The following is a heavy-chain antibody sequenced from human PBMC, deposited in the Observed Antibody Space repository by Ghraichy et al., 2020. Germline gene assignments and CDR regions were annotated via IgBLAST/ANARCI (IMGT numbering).Heavy chain of an antibody. CDR2: ISYDGSNK. CDR3: AKGKSYYDFWSAPTKGDYYYYGMDV. D-gene: IGHD3-3*01. Sequence: GESLRLSCAASGFTFSSYGMHWVRQAPGKGLEWVAVISYDGSNKYYADSVKGRFTISRDNSKNTLYLQMNSLRAEDTAVYYCAKGKSYYDFWSAPTKGDYYYYGMDVWGQGTTVTVSS. CDR1: GFTFSSYG. V-gene: IGHV3-30*18. J-gene: IGHJ6*02.